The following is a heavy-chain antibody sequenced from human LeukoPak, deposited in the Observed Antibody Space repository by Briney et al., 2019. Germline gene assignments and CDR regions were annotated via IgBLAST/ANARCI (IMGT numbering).Heavy chain of an antibody. J-gene: IGHJ4*02. CDR1: GGPISGSSYY. D-gene: IGHD5-12*01. CDR2: INHRGST. Sequence: ASETLSLTCTVSGGPISGSSYYWGWIRQPPGKGLEWIGEINHRGSTDYNASLKRRVTMSVDTSKNQFSLKLNSVSAADTAVYYCARGRIFGGYGVGTEYYFDYWGQGTLVTVSS. CDR3: ARGRIFGGYGVGTEYYFDY. V-gene: IGHV4-39*07.